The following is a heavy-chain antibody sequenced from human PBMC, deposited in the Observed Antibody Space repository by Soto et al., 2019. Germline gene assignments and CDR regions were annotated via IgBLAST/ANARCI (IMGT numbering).Heavy chain of an antibody. D-gene: IGHD3-3*01. CDR2: IKKDRSEK. V-gene: IGHV3-7*03. J-gene: IGHJ6*02. CDR3: AREARRITIFGASSYCYGMDF. CDR1: AVMPSSCW. Sequence: GRAWRLPCGGSAVMPSSCWMRWLRQVLGRELEWVANIKKDRSEKYYVDSVKGRFTISRANANNALYLQMNSLRAEDTAVYYCAREARRITIFGASSYCYGMDFWTRGSPVTGSS.